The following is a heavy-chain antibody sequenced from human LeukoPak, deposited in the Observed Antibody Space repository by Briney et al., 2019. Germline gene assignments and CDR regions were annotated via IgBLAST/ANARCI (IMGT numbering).Heavy chain of an antibody. CDR3: ARLGGYISSGYNGIFDY. V-gene: IGHV4-59*08. CDR2: IHYSGTT. J-gene: IGHJ4*02. D-gene: IGHD3-22*01. CDR1: GGSISSYY. Sequence: SETLSLTCTVSGGSISSYYWSWMRQSPGKGLEWIGYIHYSGTTNYAPSLKSRVTISVDTSRNQFSLKLSSVTAADTAVYYCARLGGYISSGYNGIFDYWGEGTLVTVSS.